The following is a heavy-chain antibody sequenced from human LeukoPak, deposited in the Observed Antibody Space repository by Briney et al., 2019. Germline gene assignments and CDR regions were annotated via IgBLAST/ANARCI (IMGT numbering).Heavy chain of an antibody. CDR2: IRGNGGGT. J-gene: IGHJ4*02. D-gene: IGHD2-15*01. Sequence: PGGSLRLSCAASGFSFSNYLMSWVRQAPVKGLEWVSTIRGNGGGTYYADSVKGRFTISRDNSKNTLYPQMNSLRAEDTALYYCARRLCSGGSCSSFDYWGQGTLVTVSS. CDR1: GFSFSNYL. CDR3: ARRLCSGGSCSSFDY. V-gene: IGHV3-23*01.